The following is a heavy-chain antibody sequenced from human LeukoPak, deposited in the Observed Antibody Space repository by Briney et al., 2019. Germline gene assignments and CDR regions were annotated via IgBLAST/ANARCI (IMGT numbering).Heavy chain of an antibody. CDR1: GGTFSSYA. CDR2: IIPIFGTA. CDR3: ARSPTVYCSSTSCFWNYFDY. Sequence: PVKVSCKASGGTFSSYAISWVRQAPGQGVEWMGGIIPIFGTANYAQKFQGRVTITTDESTSTAYIELSSLRSEDTAVYYCARSPTVYCSSTSCFWNYFDYWGQGTLVTVSS. V-gene: IGHV1-69*05. J-gene: IGHJ4*02. D-gene: IGHD2-2*01.